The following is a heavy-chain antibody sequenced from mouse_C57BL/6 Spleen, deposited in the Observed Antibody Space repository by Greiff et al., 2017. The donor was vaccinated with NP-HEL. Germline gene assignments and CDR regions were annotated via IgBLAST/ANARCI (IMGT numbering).Heavy chain of an antibody. CDR2: INPNNGGT. CDR1: GYTFTDYN. V-gene: IGHV1-22*01. Sequence: VQLQQSGPELVKPGASVKMSCKASGYTFTDYNMHWVKQSHGKSPEWIGYINPNNGGTSYNQKFKGKATLTVNKSSSTAYMELRSLTSEDSEVYYCAKSGAYYDYDWFAYWGQGTLVTVSA. CDR3: AKSGAYYDYDWFAY. J-gene: IGHJ3*01. D-gene: IGHD2-4*01.